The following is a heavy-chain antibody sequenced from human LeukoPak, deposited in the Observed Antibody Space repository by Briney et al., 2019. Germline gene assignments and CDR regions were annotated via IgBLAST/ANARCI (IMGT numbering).Heavy chain of an antibody. Sequence: SETLSLTCAVSGGSISSSSYYWGWIRQPPGKGLEWIGSIYYSGSTHYNPSLKSRVTISIDTSKNQFSLKLSSVTAADTAVYYCARGTREYYFDYWGQGTLVTVSS. CDR3: ARGTREYYFDY. J-gene: IGHJ4*02. CDR2: IYYSGST. CDR1: GGSISSSSYY. V-gene: IGHV4-39*07.